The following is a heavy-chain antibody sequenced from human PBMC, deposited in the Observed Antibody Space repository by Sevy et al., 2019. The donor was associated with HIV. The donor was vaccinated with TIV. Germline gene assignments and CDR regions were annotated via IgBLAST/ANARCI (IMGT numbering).Heavy chain of an antibody. V-gene: IGHV3-23*01. CDR3: AKGLVVVPAATYYFDY. CDR2: ISGSGGST. J-gene: IGHJ4*02. CDR1: GFTFSSYA. Sequence: GGSLRLSCAASGFTFSSYAMSWVRQAPGKGLEWVSAISGSGGSTYYADSVKGRFTISRDNSKNTRYLQMNSLRAEDTAVYYCAKGLVVVPAATYYFDYWGQGTLVTVSS. D-gene: IGHD2-2*01.